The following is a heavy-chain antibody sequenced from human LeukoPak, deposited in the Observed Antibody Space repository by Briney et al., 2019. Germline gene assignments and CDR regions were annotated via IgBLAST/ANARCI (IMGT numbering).Heavy chain of an antibody. CDR1: GINFNKYE. V-gene: IGHV3-48*03. CDR3: ARDGDNGWDFDC. J-gene: IGHJ4*02. Sequence: GWSMSLSCAASGINFNKYEMNWVHLAPGKGLELMSYINGRGATIENAYSVRGRFTISRDNAKNSLFLQMNSLRAEDTAVYYCARDGDNGWDFDCWGQGTLVTVSS. CDR2: INGRGATI. D-gene: IGHD6-19*01.